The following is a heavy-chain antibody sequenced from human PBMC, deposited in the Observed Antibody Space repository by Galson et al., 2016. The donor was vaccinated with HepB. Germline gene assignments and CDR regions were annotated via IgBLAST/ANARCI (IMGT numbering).Heavy chain of an antibody. V-gene: IGHV4-4*02. CDR2: SYHTGTT. J-gene: IGHJ6*01. CDR3: ASKEWISKSHYFYCLDV. Sequence: SETLSLTCRVSGGSVSSPTWWTWVRQSPGKGPEWIGESYHTGTTNYHPSLRRRVTISVDKSKNQFALRLASVTAADTAVYFCASKEWISKSHYFYCLDVWGQGTPVIVSS. CDR1: GGSVSSPTW. D-gene: IGHD2/OR15-2a*01.